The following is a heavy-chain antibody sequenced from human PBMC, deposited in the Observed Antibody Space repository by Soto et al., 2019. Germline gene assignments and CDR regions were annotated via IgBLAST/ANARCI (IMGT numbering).Heavy chain of an antibody. Sequence: PSETLSLTCNVSGGSISRSSYYWGWIRQPPGKGLEWIGSMYYSGSTYYNPSLKSRVTISIDTPKNQLSLKLTSVTAADTAVYYCSRRAPEGFDPWGQGTLVTVS. CDR3: SRRAPEGFDP. CDR2: MYYSGST. J-gene: IGHJ5*02. CDR1: GGSISRSSYY. V-gene: IGHV4-39*01.